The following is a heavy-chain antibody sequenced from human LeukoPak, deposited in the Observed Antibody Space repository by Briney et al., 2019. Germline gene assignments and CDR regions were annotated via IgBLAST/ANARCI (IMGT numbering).Heavy chain of an antibody. Sequence: SETLSLTCTVSGVSISSGDYYWSWIRQPPGKGLEWIGYIYYSGSTYYNPSLKGRVTISVDTSKNQFSLKLSSVTAADTAVYYCARGGYYDILTGYYSGGAFDYWGQGTLVSVSS. V-gene: IGHV4-30-4*01. CDR3: ARGGYYDILTGYYSGGAFDY. CDR1: GVSISSGDYY. D-gene: IGHD3-9*01. J-gene: IGHJ4*02. CDR2: IYYSGST.